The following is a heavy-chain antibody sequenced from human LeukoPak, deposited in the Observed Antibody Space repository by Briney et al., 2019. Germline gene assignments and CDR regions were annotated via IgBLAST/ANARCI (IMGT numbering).Heavy chain of an antibody. Sequence: PGGSLRLSCAASGFTFSSYAMSWVRQAPGKGLEWVSTISGSGGSTYYADSVKGRFTISRDNSKNTLYLQMNSLRAEDTAVYYCAREGGYWNYYFDYWGQGTLVTVSS. V-gene: IGHV3-23*01. D-gene: IGHD1-7*01. CDR1: GFTFSSYA. CDR3: AREGGYWNYYFDY. CDR2: ISGSGGST. J-gene: IGHJ4*02.